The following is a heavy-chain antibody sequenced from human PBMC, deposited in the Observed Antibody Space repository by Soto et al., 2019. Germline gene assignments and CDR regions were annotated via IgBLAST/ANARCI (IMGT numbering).Heavy chain of an antibody. V-gene: IGHV3-30-3*01. CDR1: GFTFSSYA. J-gene: IGHJ4*02. D-gene: IGHD3-22*01. CDR2: ISYDGSNK. CDR3: ARETYYYDSSGYQRGYFDY. Sequence: GSLRLSCAASGFTFSSYAMHWVRQAPGKGLEWVAVISYDGSNKYYADSVKGRFTISRDNSKNTLYLQMNSLRAEDTAVCYCARETYYYDSSGYQRGYFDYWGQGTLVTVSS.